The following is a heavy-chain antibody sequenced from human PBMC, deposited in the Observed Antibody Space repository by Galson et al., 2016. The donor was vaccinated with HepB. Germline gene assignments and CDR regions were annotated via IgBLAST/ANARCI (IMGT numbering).Heavy chain of an antibody. Sequence: SVKVSCKASGYTFTSYAIHWVRQAPGERLEWMGRINAGNGNTNYSQKFQGRVTITRDTSASTAYMDLSSLRSEDSAVYYCARDLLSSIAVHAGGVWGQGTTVTVSS. CDR1: GYTFTSYA. CDR2: INAGNGNT. V-gene: IGHV1-3*01. CDR3: ARDLLSSIAVHAGGV. D-gene: IGHD6-6*01. J-gene: IGHJ6*02.